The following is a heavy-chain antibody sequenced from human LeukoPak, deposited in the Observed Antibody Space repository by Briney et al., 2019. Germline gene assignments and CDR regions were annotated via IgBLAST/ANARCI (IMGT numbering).Heavy chain of an antibody. J-gene: IGHJ6*02. CDR2: ISYDGNKK. CDR1: GFSFSNYA. CDR3: AKDQAAAGTDASMDV. Sequence: GGSLRLSCTTSGFSFSNYAMHWVRQAPDKGLEWVTVISYDGNKKYYRGSVRGRLTISRDNSKNTVYLQMNSLREEDTAVYYCAKDQAAAGTDASMDVWGQGTTVTVSS. D-gene: IGHD6-13*01. V-gene: IGHV3-30-3*01.